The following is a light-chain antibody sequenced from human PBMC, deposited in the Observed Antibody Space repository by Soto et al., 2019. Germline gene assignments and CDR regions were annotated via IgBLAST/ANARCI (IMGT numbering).Light chain of an antibody. J-gene: IGKJ3*01. Sequence: EIVLTQSPGTLSLSPGERATLSCRASQSFSSSYSAWYQQKPGQAPRLLIYGASSRATGIPDRFSGSGSGTDVTLTISSLEPEDFAVYYCQHYSSALFTFGPGTQVDVK. V-gene: IGKV3-20*01. CDR3: QHYSSALFT. CDR2: GAS. CDR1: QSFSSSY.